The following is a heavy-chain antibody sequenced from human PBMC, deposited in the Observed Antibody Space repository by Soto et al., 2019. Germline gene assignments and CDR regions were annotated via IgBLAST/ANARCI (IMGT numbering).Heavy chain of an antibody. CDR2: IIPVLLSP. CDR3: ARDSTVTNAFEY. V-gene: IGHV1-69*11. CDR1: GGTFSRSA. D-gene: IGHD4-17*01. J-gene: IGHJ4*02. Sequence: QVQLVQSGAEVKKPGSSVKVSCKASGGTFSRSAISLVLQAPGQGVEWMGTIIPVLLSPMTAQNFQGRVTITADESTSTASMELDNLTSDDTAVYYGARDSTVTNAFEYWGQGSLVIVSS.